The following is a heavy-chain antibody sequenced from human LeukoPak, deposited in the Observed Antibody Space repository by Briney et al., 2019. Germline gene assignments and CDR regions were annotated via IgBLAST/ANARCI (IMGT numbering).Heavy chain of an antibody. CDR1: GFTFSIYG. V-gene: IGHV3-33*01. CDR3: ARGLGDFDY. CDR2: IWYDGGNK. J-gene: IGHJ4*02. Sequence: PGRSLRLSCAASGFTFSIYGMHWVRQAPGKGLEWVAVIWYDGGNKYYVESVKGRFTISRNNSRNTPYLQMNSLRVEDTAVYYCARGLGDFDYWGQGTLVTVSS. D-gene: IGHD7-27*01.